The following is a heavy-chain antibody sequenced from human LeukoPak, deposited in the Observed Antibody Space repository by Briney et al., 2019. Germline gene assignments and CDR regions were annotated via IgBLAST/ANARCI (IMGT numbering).Heavy chain of an antibody. Sequence: GGSLRLSCAASGFTFSSYGMHWVRQAPGKGLEWVAFIRYDGSNKYYADSVKGRFTISRDNSKNTLYLQMNSLRAEDTAVYYCAKVEALIAVAGRVDYWGQGTLVTVSS. J-gene: IGHJ4*02. CDR3: AKVEALIAVAGRVDY. V-gene: IGHV3-30*02. CDR2: IRYDGSNK. D-gene: IGHD6-19*01. CDR1: GFTFSSYG.